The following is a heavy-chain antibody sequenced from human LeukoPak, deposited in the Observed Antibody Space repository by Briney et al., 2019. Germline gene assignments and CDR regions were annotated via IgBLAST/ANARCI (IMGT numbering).Heavy chain of an antibody. Sequence: PSQTLSLTCTVSGGSIGSGGYYWSWIRQHPGKGLEWIGYSYYSGSTYYNPSLKSRVTISVDTSKNQFSLKLSSVTAADTAAYYCAREGGSSSTYFDYWGQGTLVTVSS. CDR1: GGSIGSGGYY. D-gene: IGHD6-6*01. CDR2: SYYSGST. V-gene: IGHV4-31*03. J-gene: IGHJ4*02. CDR3: AREGGSSSTYFDY.